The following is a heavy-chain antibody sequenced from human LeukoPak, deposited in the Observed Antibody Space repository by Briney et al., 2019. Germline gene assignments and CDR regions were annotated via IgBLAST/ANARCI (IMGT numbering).Heavy chain of an antibody. CDR3: ARHGFPSGYYIFDY. CDR1: GGSISSYY. CDR2: IYYSGST. D-gene: IGHD3-3*01. V-gene: IGHV4-59*08. Sequence: KSSETLSLTCTVSGGSISSYYWSWIRQPPGKGLEWIGYIYYSGSTNYNPSLKSRVTISVDTSKNQFSLKLSSVTAADTAVYYCARHGFPSGYYIFDYWGQGTLVTVSS. J-gene: IGHJ4*02.